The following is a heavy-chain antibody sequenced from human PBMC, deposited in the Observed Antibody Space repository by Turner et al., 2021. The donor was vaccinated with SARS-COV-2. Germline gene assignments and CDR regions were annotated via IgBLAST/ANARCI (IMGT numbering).Heavy chain of an antibody. CDR3: ARRQLGWGLIDY. D-gene: IGHD2-21*01. CDR2: SNPNSGGT. Sequence: QVQLVQSGAEVKKPGASVKVSCKASGYTFTGYYMHWVRQAPGQGLECMGWSNPNSGGTSYAQKFQGRVTMTRDTSISTAYMELSRLRSDDTAVYYCARRQLGWGLIDYWGQGTLVTVSS. CDR1: GYTFTGYY. V-gene: IGHV1-2*02. J-gene: IGHJ4*02.